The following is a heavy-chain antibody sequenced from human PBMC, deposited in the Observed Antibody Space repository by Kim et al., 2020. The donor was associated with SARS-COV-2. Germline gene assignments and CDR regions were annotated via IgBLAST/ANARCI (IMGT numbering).Heavy chain of an antibody. J-gene: IGHJ6*02. D-gene: IGHD2-2*01. CDR1: GGTFSSYA. CDR3: AIDCSSTSCYGGGRHLSRAYYDYGMDV. CDR2: IIPIFGTA. Sequence: SVKVSCKASGGTFSSYAISWVRQAPGQGLEWMGGIIPIFGTANYAQKFQGRVTITADESTSTAYMELSSLRSADTAVYCCAIDCSSTSCYGGGRHLSRAYYDYGMDVWGQGTTVTVS. V-gene: IGHV1-69*13.